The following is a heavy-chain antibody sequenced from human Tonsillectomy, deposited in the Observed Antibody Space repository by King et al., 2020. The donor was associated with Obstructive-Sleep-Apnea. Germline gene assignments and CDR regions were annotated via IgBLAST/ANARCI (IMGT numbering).Heavy chain of an antibody. V-gene: IGHV3-30*04. J-gene: IGHJ6*02. CDR1: GFTLSNYA. D-gene: IGHD2-2*01. CDR2: ISFDGSDR. Sequence: QLVQSGGGVVQPGRSLKLSCAASGFTLSNYAMHWVRQAPGKGLEWVAVISFDGSDRYYADSVKGRFTVSIDNSNNMVHLQMNSLRGEDTAGYYCARSLHLGYCRGTNCLLNGMAVWGQGTTVTVSS. CDR3: ARSLHLGYCRGTNCLLNGMAV.